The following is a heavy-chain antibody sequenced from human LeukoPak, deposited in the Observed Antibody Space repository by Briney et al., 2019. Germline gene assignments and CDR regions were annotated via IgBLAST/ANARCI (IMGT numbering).Heavy chain of an antibody. Sequence: EASVTVSCKASGYTFTGHYMHWVRQAPGQGLEWMGWINPKNAGTNYAQKFQGRVTMTRDTSTGTVYMELSRLRSDDTAVYYCARTLYIAAAPGGFDYWGQGTLVTVSS. CDR1: GYTFTGHY. D-gene: IGHD6-13*01. CDR2: INPKNAGT. CDR3: ARTLYIAAAPGGFDY. J-gene: IGHJ4*02. V-gene: IGHV1-2*02.